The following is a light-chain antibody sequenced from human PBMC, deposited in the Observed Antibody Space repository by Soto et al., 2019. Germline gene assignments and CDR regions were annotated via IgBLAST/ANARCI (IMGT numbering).Light chain of an antibody. CDR1: QSISIY. J-gene: IGKJ4*01. Sequence: DIQLTQSPSSLSASVGDRVTITCRASQSISIYLHWYQHKPGRAPKLLIFGAATLHTGVPPRFSGRGSGTNFTLTITSLQPEDFATYYCQQSYTSLALTFGGGTKVEI. V-gene: IGKV1-39*01. CDR3: QQSYTSLALT. CDR2: GAA.